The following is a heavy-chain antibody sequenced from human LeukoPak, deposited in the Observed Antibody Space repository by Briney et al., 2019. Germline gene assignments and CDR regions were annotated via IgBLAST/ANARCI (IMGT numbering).Heavy chain of an antibody. D-gene: IGHD1-26*01. J-gene: IGHJ6*02. V-gene: IGHV3-23*01. Sequence: AGGSLRLSCAASGFTFSSYAMSWVRQAPGKGLEWVSAISGSGGSTYYADSVKGRFTISRDNSKNTLYLQMNSPRAEDTAVYYCARDGSYSGLYYYYGMDVWGQGTTVTVSS. CDR3: ARDGSYSGLYYYYGMDV. CDR1: GFTFSSYA. CDR2: ISGSGGST.